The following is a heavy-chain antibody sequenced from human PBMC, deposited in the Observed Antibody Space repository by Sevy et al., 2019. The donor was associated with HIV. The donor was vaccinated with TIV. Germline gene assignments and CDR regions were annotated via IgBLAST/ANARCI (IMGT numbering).Heavy chain of an antibody. V-gene: IGHV4-34*01. CDR1: GGSFSGYY. J-gene: IGHJ6*02. CDR3: ARGRITMVRGVKYYYYGMDV. CDR2: INHSGST. Sequence: SETLSLTCAVYGGSFSGYYWSWIRQPPGKGLEWIGEINHSGSTNYNPSLKSRVTISVDTSKNQFSLKLSSVTAADTAVYYCARGRITMVRGVKYYYYGMDVWCQGTTDTVSS. D-gene: IGHD3-10*01.